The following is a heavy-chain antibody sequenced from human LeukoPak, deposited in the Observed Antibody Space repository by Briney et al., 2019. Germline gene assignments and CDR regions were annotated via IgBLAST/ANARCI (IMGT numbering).Heavy chain of an antibody. Sequence: ASVKVSCKASGGTFCSYAISWVRQAPGQGLEWMGGIIPIFGTANYAQKFQGRVTITADESTSTAYMELSSLRSEDTAVYYCARGYSSSWDFNWFDPWGQGTLVTVSS. CDR1: GGTFCSYA. CDR2: IIPIFGTA. J-gene: IGHJ5*02. CDR3: ARGYSSSWDFNWFDP. D-gene: IGHD6-13*01. V-gene: IGHV1-69*13.